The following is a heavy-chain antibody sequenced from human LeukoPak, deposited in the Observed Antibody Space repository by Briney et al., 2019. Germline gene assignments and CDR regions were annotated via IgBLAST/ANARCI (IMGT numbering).Heavy chain of an antibody. J-gene: IGHJ2*01. CDR2: INHSGST. CDR1: GFTFSSYS. Sequence: GSLRLSCAASGFTFSSYSMSWIRQPPGKGLEWIGEINHSGSTNYNPSLKSRVTISVDTSKNQFSLKLSSVTAADTAVYYCARDRVHAAAGPHYWYFDLWGRGTLVTVSS. V-gene: IGHV4-34*01. CDR3: ARDRVHAAAGPHYWYFDL. D-gene: IGHD6-13*01.